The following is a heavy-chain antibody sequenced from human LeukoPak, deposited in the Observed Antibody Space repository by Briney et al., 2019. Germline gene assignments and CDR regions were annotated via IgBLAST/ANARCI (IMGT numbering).Heavy chain of an antibody. D-gene: IGHD6-19*01. CDR2: MNPNSGNT. J-gene: IGHJ5*02. V-gene: IGHV1-8*03. Sequence: ASVKVSCKASGYTFTSYDINWVRQATRQGLEWMGWMNPNSGNTDYAQKFQGRLTITRNTSISTAYMELSSLRSEDTAVYYCARDSSGWYHWFDPWGQGTLVTVPS. CDR3: ARDSSGWYHWFDP. CDR1: GYTFTSYD.